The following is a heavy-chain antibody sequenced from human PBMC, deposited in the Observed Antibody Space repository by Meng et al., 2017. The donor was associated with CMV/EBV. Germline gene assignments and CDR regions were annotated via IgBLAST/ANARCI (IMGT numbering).Heavy chain of an antibody. Sequence: SETLSLTCTVSGYSISSGYYGGWIRQPPGKGLEWIGSIYHRGRTYYNPSLKSRVTISVDTSKNQFSLKLSSVTAADTAVYYCARDGGAWGELYYYGMDVWGQGTTVTVSS. CDR2: IYHRGRT. D-gene: IGHD2-15*01. CDR3: ARDGGAWGELYYYGMDV. J-gene: IGHJ6*02. CDR1: GYSISSGYY. V-gene: IGHV4-38-2*02.